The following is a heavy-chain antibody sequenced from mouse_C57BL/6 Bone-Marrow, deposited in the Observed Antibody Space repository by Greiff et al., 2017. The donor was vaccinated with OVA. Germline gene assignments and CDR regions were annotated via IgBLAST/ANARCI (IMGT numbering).Heavy chain of an antibody. D-gene: IGHD2-4*01. J-gene: IGHJ2*01. CDR1: GYTFTNYW. V-gene: IGHV1-63*01. Sequence: VQLQESGAELVRPGTSVKMSCKASGYTFTNYWIGWAKQRPGHGLEWIGDIYPGGGYTNYNEKFKGKATLTADKSSSTAYMQFSSLTSEDSAIYYCAIYDYDRGFDYWGQGTTLTVSS. CDR2: IYPGGGYT. CDR3: AIYDYDRGFDY.